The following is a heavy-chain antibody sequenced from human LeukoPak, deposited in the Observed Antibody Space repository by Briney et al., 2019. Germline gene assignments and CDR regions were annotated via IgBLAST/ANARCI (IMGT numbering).Heavy chain of an antibody. J-gene: IGHJ4*02. CDR3: ARGGATTDY. V-gene: IGHV3-21*01. D-gene: IGHD1-14*01. CDR1: GFTFSSYS. Sequence: GGSLRLSCAASGFTFSSYSMHWVRQAPGKGLEWVSSISSSSSSYSYTYYADSVKGRFTISRDNSKNTLYLQMNSLRAEDTAVYYCARGGATTDYWGQGTLVTVSS. CDR2: ISSSSSSYSYT.